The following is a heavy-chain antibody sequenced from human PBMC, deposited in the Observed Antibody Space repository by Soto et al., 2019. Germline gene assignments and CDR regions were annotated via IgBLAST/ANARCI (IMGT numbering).Heavy chain of an antibody. CDR3: ARDPAGSGQNWFDP. V-gene: IGHV3-48*03. J-gene: IGHJ5*02. CDR1: GFTFSNYE. CDR2: ISNSGRAI. D-gene: IGHD3-10*01. Sequence: PGGSLRLSCAVFGFTFSNYEMNWVRQAPGKGLEWVSYISNSGRAIYYAESVKGRFTVSRDNAKNSLYLQMNSLRAEDTAIYYCARDPAGSGQNWFDPWGQGTLVTVSS.